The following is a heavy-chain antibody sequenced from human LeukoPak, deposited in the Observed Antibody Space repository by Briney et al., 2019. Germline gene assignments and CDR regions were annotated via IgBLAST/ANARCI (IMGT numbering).Heavy chain of an antibody. J-gene: IGHJ4*02. CDR3: AKGKDGSGSSVLDY. Sequence: PGGSLRLPRAASGFTFTNHAMTWVRPAPGRGLEGGLSLRGSGDITNFADSVKGRFSISRDNSKDTLYLQMNSLRAEDTAVYYCAKGKDGSGSSVLDYWGQGTLVTVSS. CDR2: LRGSGDIT. D-gene: IGHD3-10*01. V-gene: IGHV3-23*01. CDR1: GFTFTNHA.